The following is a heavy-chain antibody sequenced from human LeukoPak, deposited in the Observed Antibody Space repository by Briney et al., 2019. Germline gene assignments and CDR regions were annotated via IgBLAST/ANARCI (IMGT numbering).Heavy chain of an antibody. V-gene: IGHV1-18*01. CDR2: ISAYNGNT. CDR3: ARSYSSSWRANYYYGMDV. CDR1: GYTFTSYG. J-gene: IGHJ6*02. D-gene: IGHD6-13*01. Sequence: ASVKVSCKASGYTFTSYGISWVRQAPGQGLEWMGWISAYNGNTNYAQKLQGRVTMTTDTSTSTAYMELRSLRSDDTAVYYCARSYSSSWRANYYYGMDVWGQGTTVTVSS.